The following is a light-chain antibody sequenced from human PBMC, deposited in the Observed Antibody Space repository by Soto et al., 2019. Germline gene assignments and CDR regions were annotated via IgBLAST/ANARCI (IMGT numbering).Light chain of an antibody. CDR3: QQRSRRPIT. V-gene: IGKV3-11*01. CDR1: QRLGNY. CDR2: DAS. J-gene: IGKJ4*01. Sequence: EIVLTQSPATLSLSPGERATLSCRDSQRLGNYLVWYQLKPGQAPKILIYDASNRATDIPAKFSGSGSETDFTLTVSRLEPEDFAVYYCQQRSRRPITFGGGTKVEIK.